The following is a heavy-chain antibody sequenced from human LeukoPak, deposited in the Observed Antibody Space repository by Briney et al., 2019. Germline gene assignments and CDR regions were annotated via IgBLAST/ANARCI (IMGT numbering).Heavy chain of an antibody. Sequence: PSETLSLTCTVSGGSISSSSYYWSWIRQPPGKGLEWIGSIYYSGSTNYNPSLKSRVTISVDTSKNQFSLKLSSVTAADTAVYYCARLELIAAAGDYWGQGTLVTVSS. CDR2: IYYSGST. V-gene: IGHV4-39*01. J-gene: IGHJ4*02. CDR3: ARLELIAAAGDY. D-gene: IGHD6-13*01. CDR1: GGSISSSSYY.